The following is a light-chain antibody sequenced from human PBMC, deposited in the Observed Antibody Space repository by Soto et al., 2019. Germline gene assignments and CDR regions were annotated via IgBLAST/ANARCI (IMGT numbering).Light chain of an antibody. J-gene: IGKJ4*01. V-gene: IGKV3-20*01. CDR1: QSVSSSY. CDR2: GAS. CDR3: QQYGSSPLT. Sequence: EIVLTQSPGALSLSPGERATISCRASQSVSSSYLACYQQKPGQAPRLLLYGASSRATGIPERFSGSGSGTDFTLTISRLEPEDVAVYYCQQYGSSPLTFGGGTKVEIK.